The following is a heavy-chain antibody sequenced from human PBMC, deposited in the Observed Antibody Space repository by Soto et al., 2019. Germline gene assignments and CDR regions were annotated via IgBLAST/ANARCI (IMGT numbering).Heavy chain of an antibody. Sequence: GASVKVYCKASGYTFTSYHIHWVRQAPGQGLGWMGIINPSGATTTYAQRFQDRVTMTRDTSTSTVYMDLSSLRSDDTAVYYCARAQAWGIHDYWGQGTLVTVSS. V-gene: IGHV1-46*03. CDR2: INPSGATT. D-gene: IGHD7-27*01. CDR1: GYTFTSYH. J-gene: IGHJ4*02. CDR3: ARAQAWGIHDY.